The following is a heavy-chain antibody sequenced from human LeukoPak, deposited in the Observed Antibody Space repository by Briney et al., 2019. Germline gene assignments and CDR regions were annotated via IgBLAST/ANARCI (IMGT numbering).Heavy chain of an antibody. CDR2: ISTSGNYI. J-gene: IGHJ3*02. Sequence: PGGSLRLSCAASGFTFRDYSMNWVRQAPGKGLEWVSYISTSGNYIYYADSVKGRFAISREDAKNSLSLQMNSLRAEDTAVYYCAREGYNFDEQAFDIWGQGTMVTVSS. CDR1: GFTFRDYS. CDR3: AREGYNFDEQAFDI. D-gene: IGHD1-1*01. V-gene: IGHV3-21*01.